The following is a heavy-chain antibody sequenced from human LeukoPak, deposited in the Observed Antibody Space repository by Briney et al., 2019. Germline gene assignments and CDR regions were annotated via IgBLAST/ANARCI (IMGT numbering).Heavy chain of an antibody. Sequence: GGSLRLSCAASGFTFSSYAMHWVRQAPGKGLEYVSAISSNGGSTYYANSVKGRFTISRDNSKNTLYLQMNSLRAEDTAVYYCAKGAGYYDYVWGSYDYYYGMDVWGQGTTVTVSS. CDR2: ISSNGGST. CDR3: AKGAGYYDYVWGSYDYYYGMDV. J-gene: IGHJ6*02. V-gene: IGHV3-64*01. D-gene: IGHD3-16*01. CDR1: GFTFSSYA.